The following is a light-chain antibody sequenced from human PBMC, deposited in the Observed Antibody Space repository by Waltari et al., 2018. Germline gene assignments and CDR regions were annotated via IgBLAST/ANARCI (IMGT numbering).Light chain of an antibody. CDR1: SPNIGAGYA. CDR2: GNN. CDR3: QSYDSSLSGVL. Sequence: QSALTQPPSVSGAPGQRVTIPCTGSSPNIGAGYAVHWYHPLPGTAPKLLIFGNNNRPSGVPDRFSGSKSGTSASLAITGLQAEDEADYYCQSYDSSLSGVLFGGGTKLTVL. V-gene: IGLV1-40*01. J-gene: IGLJ2*01.